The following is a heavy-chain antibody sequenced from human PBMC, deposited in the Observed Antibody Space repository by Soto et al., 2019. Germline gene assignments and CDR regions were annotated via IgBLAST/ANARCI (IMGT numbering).Heavy chain of an antibody. V-gene: IGHV3-7*01. CDR3: ARGRVTMVRGRNWYYYYMDV. D-gene: IGHD3-10*01. Sequence: GESLKISCAASGFTFSSYWMSWVRQAPGKGLEWVANIKQDGSEKYYVDSVKGRFTISRDNAKNSLYLQMNSLRAEDTAVYYCARGRVTMVRGRNWYYYYMDVWGKGTTVTVSS. J-gene: IGHJ6*03. CDR1: GFTFSSYW. CDR2: IKQDGSEK.